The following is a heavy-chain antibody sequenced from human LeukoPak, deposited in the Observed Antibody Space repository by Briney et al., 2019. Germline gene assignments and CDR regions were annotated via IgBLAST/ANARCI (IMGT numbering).Heavy chain of an antibody. Sequence: GGPLRLSCAASGFTFSSYWMSWVRQAPGKGLEWVANIKQDGSERYYVDSVKGRFTISRDNAKNSLNLQMNSLRAEDTAIYYCARDKIVGATYFDYWGQGTLVTVSS. J-gene: IGHJ4*02. V-gene: IGHV3-7*01. D-gene: IGHD1-26*01. CDR1: GFTFSSYW. CDR2: IKQDGSER. CDR3: ARDKIVGATYFDY.